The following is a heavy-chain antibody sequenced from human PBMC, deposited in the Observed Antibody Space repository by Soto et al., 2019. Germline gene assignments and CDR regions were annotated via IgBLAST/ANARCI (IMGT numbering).Heavy chain of an antibody. CDR3: ARAYSGSGSYYNGNAECFQH. D-gene: IGHD3-10*01. V-gene: IGHV1-2*02. J-gene: IGHJ1*01. Sequence: QVQLVQSGAEVKKPGASVKVSCKASGYTFTGYYMHWVRQAPGQGLEWMRWINPNSGGTNYAQKVQGMVAMTRDPAISTGYMELSRLRSDDTAVYYCARAYSGSGSYYNGNAECFQHWGQGTLVTVSS. CDR2: INPNSGGT. CDR1: GYTFTGYY.